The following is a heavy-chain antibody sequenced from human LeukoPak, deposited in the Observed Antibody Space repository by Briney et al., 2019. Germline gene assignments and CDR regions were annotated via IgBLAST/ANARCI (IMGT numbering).Heavy chain of an antibody. CDR1: GYTFTSYG. D-gene: IGHD6-19*01. J-gene: IGHJ4*02. V-gene: IGHV1-18*04. Sequence: ASVKVSCKASGYTFTSYGISWVRQAPGQGLEWMGWISAYNGNTNYAQKLQGRVTMTTDTSTSTASMELRSLRSDDTAVYYCARDHRSGWDCFDYWGQGTLVTVSS. CDR2: ISAYNGNT. CDR3: ARDHRSGWDCFDY.